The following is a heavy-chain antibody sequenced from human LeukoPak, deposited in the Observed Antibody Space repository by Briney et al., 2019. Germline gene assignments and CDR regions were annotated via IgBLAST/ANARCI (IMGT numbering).Heavy chain of an antibody. V-gene: IGHV4-39*07. D-gene: IGHD4-17*01. J-gene: IGHJ4*02. CDR2: IYSNGNT. CDR1: GFTVSSNY. CDR3: VRSATVTTGYFDY. Sequence: GSLRLSCAASGFTVSSNYMSWVRQSPEKGLDWIGSIYSNGNTYYNPSVKSRVTMSVDTSKNQFSLKLTSMTAAETAVYYCVRSATVTTGYFDYWGQGALVTVSS.